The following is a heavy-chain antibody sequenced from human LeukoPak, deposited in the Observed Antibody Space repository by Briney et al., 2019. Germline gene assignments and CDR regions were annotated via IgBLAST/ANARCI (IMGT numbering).Heavy chain of an antibody. CDR1: GGSISSSNW. CDR3: ARGFYCSSTSCYFRWARNGMDV. D-gene: IGHD2-2*01. V-gene: IGHV4-4*02. CDR2: IYHSGST. J-gene: IGHJ6*02. Sequence: PSETLSLTCAVSGGSISSSNWWSWVRQPPGKGLEWIGEIYHSGSTNYNPSLKSRVTISVDTSKNQFSLKLSSVTAADTAVYYCARGFYCSSTSCYFRWARNGMDVWGQGTTVTVSS.